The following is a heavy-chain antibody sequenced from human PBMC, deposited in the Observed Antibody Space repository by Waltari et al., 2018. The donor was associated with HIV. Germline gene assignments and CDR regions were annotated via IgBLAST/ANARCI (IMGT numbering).Heavy chain of an antibody. CDR1: GFTFSNYT. J-gene: IGHJ4*02. V-gene: IGHV3-48*01. CDR2: ISRSSSSI. Sequence: EVQLVESGGGVVQRGGSLRLACAGSGFTFSNYTMNWVRQDPGKGLEWVSYISRSSSSIFYADSVKGRFTISRDNAKNSLYLQMNSLRVEDTAVYYCARDINGGWGYWGQGTLVTVAS. CDR3: ARDINGGWGY. D-gene: IGHD7-27*01.